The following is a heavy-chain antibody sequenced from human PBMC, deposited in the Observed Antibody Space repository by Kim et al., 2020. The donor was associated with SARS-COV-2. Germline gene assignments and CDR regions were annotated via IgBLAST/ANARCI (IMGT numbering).Heavy chain of an antibody. J-gene: IGHJ2*01. CDR1: GFTFSSYD. CDR3: ARVGYDFWSGYPRSYWYFDL. V-gene: IGHV3-13*01. CDR2: IGTAGDT. D-gene: IGHD3-3*01. Sequence: LSLSCAASGFTFSSYDMHLVRQATGKGLEWVSAIGTAGDTYYPGSVKGRFTISRENAKNSLYLQMNSLRAGDTAVYYCARVGYDFWSGYPRSYWYFDLWGRGTLVTVSS.